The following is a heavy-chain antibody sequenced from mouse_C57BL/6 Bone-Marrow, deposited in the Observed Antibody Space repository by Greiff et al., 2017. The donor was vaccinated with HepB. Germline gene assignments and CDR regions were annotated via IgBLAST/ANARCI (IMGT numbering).Heavy chain of an antibody. Sequence: DVKLVESGGGLVKPGGSLKLSCAASGFTFSDYGMHWVRQAPEKGLEWVAYISSGSSTIYYADTVKGRFTISRDNAKNTLFLQMTSLRSEDTAMYYCAREDGGNYFDYWGQGTTLTVSS. V-gene: IGHV5-17*01. CDR1: GFTFSDYG. CDR2: ISSGSSTI. D-gene: IGHD1-2*01. CDR3: AREDGGNYFDY. J-gene: IGHJ2*01.